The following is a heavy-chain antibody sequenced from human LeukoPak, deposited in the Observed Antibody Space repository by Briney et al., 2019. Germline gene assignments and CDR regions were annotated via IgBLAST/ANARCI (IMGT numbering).Heavy chain of an antibody. Sequence: PSETLSLTCAVYGGSFGGYYWSWIRQPPGKGLEWIGEINHSGSTNYNPSLKSRVTISVDTSKNQFSLKLSSVTAADTAVYYCASSRIAYQLLGYFDYWGQGTLVTVSS. D-gene: IGHD2-2*01. CDR1: GGSFGGYY. CDR2: INHSGST. V-gene: IGHV4-34*01. J-gene: IGHJ4*02. CDR3: ASSRIAYQLLGYFDY.